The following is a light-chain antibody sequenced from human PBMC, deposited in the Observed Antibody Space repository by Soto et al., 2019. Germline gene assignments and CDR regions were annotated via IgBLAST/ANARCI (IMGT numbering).Light chain of an antibody. CDR1: NIGSKS. V-gene: IGLV3-21*02. J-gene: IGLJ2*01. CDR3: QVWDSSSDHHVV. Sequence: SYELTQPPSVSVAPGQTARITCGGNNIGSKSVHWYQQKPGQAPVLVVYDDSDPPSGIPERFSGSNSGNTATLTISRVEAGDEADYYCQVWDSSSDHHVVFGGGTKLTVL. CDR2: DDS.